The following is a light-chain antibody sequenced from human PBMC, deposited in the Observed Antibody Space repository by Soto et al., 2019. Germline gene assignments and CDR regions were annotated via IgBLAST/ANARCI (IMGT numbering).Light chain of an antibody. Sequence: QSALTQPPSASGTPGQRVIISCSGSSSNVGNNYVYWYQQFPGTAPKVLIYRNNQRPSGVPDRFAGSKSGTSASLAISGLRSDDEADYYCAAWDDSLSGRVFGGGTKVTVL. J-gene: IGLJ3*02. CDR1: SSNVGNNY. CDR2: RNN. CDR3: AAWDDSLSGRV. V-gene: IGLV1-47*01.